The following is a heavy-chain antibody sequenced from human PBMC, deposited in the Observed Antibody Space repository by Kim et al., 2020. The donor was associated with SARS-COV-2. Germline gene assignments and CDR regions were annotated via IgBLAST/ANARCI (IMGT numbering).Heavy chain of an antibody. D-gene: IGHD6-19*01. CDR3: AADSSGWYHENYYYYSMDV. J-gene: IGHJ6*02. CDR1: GFTFTSSA. CDR2: IVVGSGNT. V-gene: IGHV1-58*01. Sequence: SVKVSCKASGFTFTSSAVQWVRQARGQRLEWIGWIVVGSGNTNYAQKFQERVTITRDMSTSTAYMELSSLRSEDTAVYYCAADSSGWYHENYYYYSMDVWGQGTTVTVSS.